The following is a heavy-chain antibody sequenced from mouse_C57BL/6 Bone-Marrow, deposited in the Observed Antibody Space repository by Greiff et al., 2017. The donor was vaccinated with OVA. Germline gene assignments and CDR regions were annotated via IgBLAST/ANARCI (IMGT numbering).Heavy chain of an antibody. D-gene: IGHD2-5*01. J-gene: IGHJ2*01. CDR2: IYPRSGNT. Sequence: QVQLQQSGAELARPGASVKLSCKASGYTFTSSGISWVKQRTGQGLEWIGEIYPRSGNTYYNEKFKGKATLTADKSSRTAYMELRSLTSEDSAVYFCARGEYSNYDDWGQGTTLTVSS. V-gene: IGHV1-81*01. CDR3: ARGEYSNYDD. CDR1: GYTFTSSG.